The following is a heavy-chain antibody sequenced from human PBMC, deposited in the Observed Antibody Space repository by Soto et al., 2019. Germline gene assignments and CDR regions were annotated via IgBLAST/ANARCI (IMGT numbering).Heavy chain of an antibody. CDR3: ARGAASGRLLYWFDP. Sequence: SETLSLTCTVSGGSISSGGYYWSWIRQHPGKGLEWIGYIYYSGSTYYNPSLKSRVTISVDTSKNQFSLKLSSVTAADTAVYYCARGAASGRLLYWFDPWGQGTLVTVSS. CDR2: IYYSGST. D-gene: IGHD3-10*01. J-gene: IGHJ5*02. V-gene: IGHV4-31*03. CDR1: GGSISSGGYY.